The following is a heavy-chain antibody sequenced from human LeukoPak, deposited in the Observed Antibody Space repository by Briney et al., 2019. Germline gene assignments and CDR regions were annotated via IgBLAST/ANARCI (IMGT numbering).Heavy chain of an antibody. V-gene: IGHV3-66*01. Sequence: GGSLRLSCAASGFTVSSNYMSWVRQAPGKGLEWVSVIYSGGSTYYADPVKGRFTISRDNSKNTLYLQMNSLRAEDTAVYYCARWGYYDFYGMDVWGQGTTVTVSS. CDR3: ARWGYYDFYGMDV. J-gene: IGHJ6*02. CDR1: GFTVSSNY. CDR2: IYSGGST. D-gene: IGHD3-3*01.